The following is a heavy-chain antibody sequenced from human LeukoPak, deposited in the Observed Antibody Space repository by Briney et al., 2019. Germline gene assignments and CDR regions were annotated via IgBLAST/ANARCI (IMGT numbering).Heavy chain of an antibody. D-gene: IGHD1-26*01. V-gene: IGHV4-4*07. CDR1: GGSISSYY. CDR3: AREVGWWLFDY. Sequence: SETLSLTCTVSGGSISSYYWSWIRQPAGKGLESIGHISTSGSTNYNPSLKSRVTMSVDTSKNQFSLQLNSVTPEDTAVYYCAREVGWWLFDYWGQGTLVTVSS. J-gene: IGHJ4*02. CDR2: ISTSGST.